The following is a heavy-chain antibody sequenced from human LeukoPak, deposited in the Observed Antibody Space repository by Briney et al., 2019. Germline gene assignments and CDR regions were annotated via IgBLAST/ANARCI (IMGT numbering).Heavy chain of an antibody. CDR3: TGGGGILMDV. CDR2: TYYSGNA. CDR1: GGSFSGHY. Sequence: PSETLSLTCNVSGGSFSGHYWTWIRQPPGMGLEWIGYTYYSGNATYNPSLKSRVTISVDKAKNQFSLRLNSVTTADTAVYYCTGGGGILMDVWGQGTTVIVSS. J-gene: IGHJ6*02. V-gene: IGHV4-59*11.